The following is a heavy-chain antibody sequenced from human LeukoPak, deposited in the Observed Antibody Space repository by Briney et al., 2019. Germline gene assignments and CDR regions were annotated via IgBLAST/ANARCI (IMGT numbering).Heavy chain of an antibody. CDR2: IRYDGSNK. CDR3: ALVVPGNFDY. V-gene: IGHV3-30*02. Sequence: TGGSLRLSCAASGFTFSSYGMHWVRQAPGKGLEWVAFIRYDGSNKYYADSVKGRFTISRDNSKNTLYLQMNSLRAEDTAVYYCALVVPGNFDYWGQEPWSPSPQ. CDR1: GFTFSSYG. D-gene: IGHD2-2*01. J-gene: IGHJ4*01.